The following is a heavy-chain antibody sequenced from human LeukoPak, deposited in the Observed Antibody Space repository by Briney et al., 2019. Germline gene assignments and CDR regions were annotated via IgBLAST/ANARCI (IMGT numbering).Heavy chain of an antibody. CDR1: GYSISSGYY. Sequence: SETLSLTCSVSGYSISSGYYWGWIRQPPGKGLEWVANVYRDGNTYHSPSLESRVTISVDTSKNLFSLKLSSLTAADTALYYCVRLAALRGFYYYMDVWGKGTAVTVSS. J-gene: IGHJ6*03. CDR3: VRLAALRGFYYYMDV. CDR2: VYRDGNT. D-gene: IGHD6-25*01. V-gene: IGHV4-38-2*01.